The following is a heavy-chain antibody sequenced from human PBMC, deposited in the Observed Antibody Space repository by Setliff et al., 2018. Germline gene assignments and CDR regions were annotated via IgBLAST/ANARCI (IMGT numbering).Heavy chain of an antibody. CDR1: VFTFSNYW. Sequence: RGSLRLSCGASVFTFSNYWMYWVRQAPGKGLEWVANINAHGSSKYYVDSVKGRFTISRDNAKNSLYLQMNSLRVEDTASYYCARDPNGDYVGAFDPWGQGILVTVSS. V-gene: IGHV3-7*03. CDR3: ARDPNGDYVGAFDP. J-gene: IGHJ5*02. CDR2: INAHGSSK. D-gene: IGHD4-17*01.